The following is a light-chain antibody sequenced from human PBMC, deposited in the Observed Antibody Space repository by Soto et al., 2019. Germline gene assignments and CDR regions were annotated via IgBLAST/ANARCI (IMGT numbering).Light chain of an antibody. J-gene: IGLJ1*01. CDR1: KSDIGVYDF. Sequence: QSALTQPPSASGSPGHSVTISCTGTKSDIGVYDFVSWYQHHPGKAPRLIIYEVVQRPSGVPDRFSGSKSGNTASLTVSGLQAADEADYFCKSYAGSNTYVFGRGTKVTVL. CDR2: EVV. CDR3: KSYAGSNTYV. V-gene: IGLV2-8*01.